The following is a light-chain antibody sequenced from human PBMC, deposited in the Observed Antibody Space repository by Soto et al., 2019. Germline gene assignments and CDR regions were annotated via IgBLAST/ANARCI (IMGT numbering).Light chain of an antibody. CDR3: SSYSGSDNFVV. CDR1: SSDVGGYNF. Sequence: QSVLTQPPSASGSLGQSVTISCAGTSSDVGGYNFVSWYQQHPGKVPKLMIYEVIKRPSGVPDRFSGSKSGNTASLTVSGLHAEDEADYYCSSYSGSDNFVVFGGGTKLTVL. V-gene: IGLV2-8*01. CDR2: EVI. J-gene: IGLJ2*01.